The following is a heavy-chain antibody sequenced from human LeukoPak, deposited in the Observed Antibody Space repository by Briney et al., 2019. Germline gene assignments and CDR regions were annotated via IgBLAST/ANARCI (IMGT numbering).Heavy chain of an antibody. V-gene: IGHV3-30-3*02. CDR1: GFTFSGYP. J-gene: IGHJ4*02. D-gene: IGHD3-16*02. CDR2: ISYDGSNK. Sequence: PGGSLRLSCAASGFTFSGYPIHWVRQAPGKGLEWVAVISYDGSNKYYADSVKGRFTISRDNSKNTLYLQMNSLRAEDTAVYYCAKGEKTRPFGGVIDYWGQGTLVTVSS. CDR3: AKGEKTRPFGGVIDY.